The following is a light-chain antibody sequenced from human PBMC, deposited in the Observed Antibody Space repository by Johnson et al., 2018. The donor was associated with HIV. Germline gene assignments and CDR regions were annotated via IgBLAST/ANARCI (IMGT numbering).Light chain of an antibody. CDR3: GTGDSSLSAYV. CDR2: DNN. CDR1: SSNIGNNY. V-gene: IGLV1-51*01. J-gene: IGLJ1*01. Sequence: QSVLTQPPSVSAAPGQKVTISCSGSSSNIGNNYVSWYQQLPGTAPKLLIYDNNKRPSGIPDRFSGSKSGTSATLALTGLQTGDEADYFCGTGDSSLSAYVFGTGTKVTVL.